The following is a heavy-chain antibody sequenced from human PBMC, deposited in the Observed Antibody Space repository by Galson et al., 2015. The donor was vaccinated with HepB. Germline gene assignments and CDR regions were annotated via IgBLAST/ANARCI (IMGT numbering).Heavy chain of an antibody. CDR3: ARAPIVVVPAAMSGIYYYYGMDV. CDR2: INPNSGGT. V-gene: IGHV1-2*04. CDR1: GYTFTGYH. D-gene: IGHD2-2*01. Sequence: SVKVSCKASGYTFTGYHMHWVRQAPGQGLEWMGWINPNSGGTNYAQKFQGWVTMTRDTSISTAYMELSRLRSDDTAVYYCARAPIVVVPAAMSGIYYYYGMDVWGQGTTVTVSS. J-gene: IGHJ6*02.